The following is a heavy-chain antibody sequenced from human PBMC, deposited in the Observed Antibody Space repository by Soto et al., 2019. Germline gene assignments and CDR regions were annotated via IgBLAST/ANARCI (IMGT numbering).Heavy chain of an antibody. Sequence: QVQLVQSGDEVKKPGTSVKVSCKASGYSFTTYGIIWVRQAPGQGLEWMAWISANNGNTKYAQNLQGRVSLTTDTSTSTAYMELRSLRSDDTAVYYCSRLKQLGVMDVGGQGSKVTVSS. D-gene: IGHD2-8*01. V-gene: IGHV1-18*01. J-gene: IGHJ6*02. CDR2: ISANNGNT. CDR3: SRLKQLGVMDV. CDR1: GYSFTTYG.